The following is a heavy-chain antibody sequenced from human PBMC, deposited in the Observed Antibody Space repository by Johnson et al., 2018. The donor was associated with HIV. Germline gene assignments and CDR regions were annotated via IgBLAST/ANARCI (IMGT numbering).Heavy chain of an antibody. V-gene: IGHV3-23*04. Sequence: VQLVESGGGLVQPGGSLRLSCAASGFTFSSYAMSWVRQAPGKGLEWVSAISGSGGSTYYADSVKGRFTISSDNSKNTLYLQMNSLRAEDTAVYYCATFGGGSFHAFDIWGQGTIVTVSS. J-gene: IGHJ3*02. CDR3: ATFGGGSFHAFDI. CDR1: GFTFSSYA. CDR2: ISGSGGST. D-gene: IGHD1-26*01.